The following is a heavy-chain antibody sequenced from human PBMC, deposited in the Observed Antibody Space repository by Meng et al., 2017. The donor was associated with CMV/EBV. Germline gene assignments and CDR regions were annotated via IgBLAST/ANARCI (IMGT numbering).Heavy chain of an antibody. V-gene: IGHV1-2*02. CDR3: ARDGGVVVPAAIALVNRFDP. J-gene: IGHJ5*02. Sequence: ASVKVSCKASGYTFTGYYMHWVRQAPGQGLEWMGWINPNSGGTNYAQKFQGRVTMTRDTSISTAYMELSRLRSDDTAVYYCARDGGVVVPAAIALVNRFDPWGQGTLVTVSS. CDR2: INPNSGGT. D-gene: IGHD2-2*02. CDR1: GYTFTGYY.